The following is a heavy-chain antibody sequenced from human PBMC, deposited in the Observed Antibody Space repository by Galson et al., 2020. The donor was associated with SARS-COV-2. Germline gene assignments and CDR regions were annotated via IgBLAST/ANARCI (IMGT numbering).Heavy chain of an antibody. J-gene: IGHJ5*02. Sequence: ASETLSLTCTVSGGSMSSYYWSWIRQHPGKGLEWIGYIYHSGSANSNPSLESRVTISVDTPKNQFSPRLTSATAADTAVYYCSRHGSVGAARWWFDPWGQGTLVTVSS. D-gene: IGHD1-26*01. CDR1: GGSMSSYY. CDR3: SRHGSVGAARWWFDP. CDR2: IYHSGSA. V-gene: IGHV4-59*08.